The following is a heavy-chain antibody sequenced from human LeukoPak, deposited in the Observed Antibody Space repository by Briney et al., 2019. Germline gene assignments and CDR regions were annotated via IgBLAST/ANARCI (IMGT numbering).Heavy chain of an antibody. CDR1: GYTLTSYY. CDR3: ARGGGIWFGELLALDY. J-gene: IGHJ4*02. D-gene: IGHD3-10*01. CDR2: INPSGGST. V-gene: IGHV1-46*01. Sequence: GASVKVSCKASGYTLTSYYMHWVRQAPGQGLEWMGIINPSGGSTSYAQKFQGRVTMTRDTSTSTVYMELSSLRSEDTAVYYCARGGGIWFGELLALDYWGQGTLVTVSS.